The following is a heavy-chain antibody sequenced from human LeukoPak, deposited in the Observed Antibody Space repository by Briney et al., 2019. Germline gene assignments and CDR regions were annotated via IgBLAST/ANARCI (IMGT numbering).Heavy chain of an antibody. CDR3: ARDLAMARGVIDAFDM. J-gene: IGHJ3*02. CDR2: INQDGSEK. D-gene: IGHD3-10*01. CDR1: GFTFSDYW. Sequence: PGGSLRLSCAASGFTFSDYWMSWVRQAPGKGLEWVANINQDGSEKKYVDSVKGRFTISRDNAKNSLYVQMDSLRVEDTAVYYCARDLAMARGVIDAFDMWGQGTMVTVSS. V-gene: IGHV3-7*01.